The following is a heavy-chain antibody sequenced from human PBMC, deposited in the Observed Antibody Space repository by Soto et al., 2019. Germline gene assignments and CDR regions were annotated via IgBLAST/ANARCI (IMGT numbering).Heavy chain of an antibody. V-gene: IGHV1-69*13. D-gene: IGHD6-13*01. CDR1: GGTFSSYA. CDR2: IIPIFGTA. Sequence: ASVKVSCKASGGTFSSYAISWVRQAPGQGLEWMGGIIPIFGTANYAQKFQGRVTITADESTSTAYMDLSSLRSEDTAVYYCARDLGYSSSGLHWYFDLWGRGTLVTVSS. CDR3: ARDLGYSSSGLHWYFDL. J-gene: IGHJ2*01.